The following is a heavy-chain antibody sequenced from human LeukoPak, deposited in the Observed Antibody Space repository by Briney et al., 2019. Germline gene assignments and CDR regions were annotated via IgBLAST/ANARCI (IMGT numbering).Heavy chain of an antibody. J-gene: IGHJ4*02. CDR2: IIPIFGTA. CDR3: AREGNSGYDAVDY. CDR1: GGTFSSYA. Sequence: GASVKVSCKASGGTFSSYAISWVRQAPGQGLEWMGGIIPIFGTANYAQKFQGRVTITADESTSTAYMELSSLRPEDTAVYYCAREGNSGYDAVDYWGQGTLVTVSS. D-gene: IGHD5-12*01. V-gene: IGHV1-69*01.